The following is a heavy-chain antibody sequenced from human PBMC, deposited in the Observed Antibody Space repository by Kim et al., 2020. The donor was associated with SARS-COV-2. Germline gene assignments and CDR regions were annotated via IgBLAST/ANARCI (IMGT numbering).Heavy chain of an antibody. CDR2: ISYDGAPT. J-gene: IGHJ1*01. CDR3: ARDHSGWSLL. Sequence: GGSLRLSCAASGFAISGYEMNWVRQAPGRRLEWVSYISYDGAPTFYADSVKGRFTISRDDARNSLYLQMSGLRVEDTAVYYCARDHSGWSLLWGQGTLVT. V-gene: IGHV3-48*03. D-gene: IGHD6-19*01. CDR1: GFAISGYE.